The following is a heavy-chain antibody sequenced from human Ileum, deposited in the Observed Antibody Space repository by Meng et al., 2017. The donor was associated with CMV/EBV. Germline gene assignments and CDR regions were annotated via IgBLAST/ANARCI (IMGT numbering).Heavy chain of an antibody. V-gene: IGHV4-39*07. CDR3: ARAVFTYGYKNSLDV. D-gene: IGHD1-14*01. CDR2: VYYSGST. CDR1: GDSISSRSSY. J-gene: IGHJ6*02. Sequence: GSLRLSCTVSGDSISSRSSYWGWIRQPPGKGLEWIGSVYYSGSTYFNPSLKSRVTISLDTSKNQFSLTLTSVTAADTAVYYCARAVFTYGYKNSLDVWGQGTTVTVSS.